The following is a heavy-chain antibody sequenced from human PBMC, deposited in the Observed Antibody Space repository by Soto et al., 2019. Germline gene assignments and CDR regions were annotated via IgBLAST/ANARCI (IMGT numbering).Heavy chain of an antibody. CDR1: AYTFTSYH. CDR3: ARNLYGRAFDI. Sequence: QAQLEQSGPEVKRPGASLKVSCKASAYTFTSYHISWVRQAPGQGLEWIGWINAFDDDTNYSQKFQDRVTMTAHRSTDTAYLDLRSLGSDDTAIYYCARNLYGRAFDIWRQGTMVTVSS. CDR2: INAFDDDT. D-gene: IGHD2-8*01. V-gene: IGHV1-18*04. J-gene: IGHJ3*02.